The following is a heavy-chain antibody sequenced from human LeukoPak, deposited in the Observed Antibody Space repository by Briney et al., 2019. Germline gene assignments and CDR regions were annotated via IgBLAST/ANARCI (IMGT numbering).Heavy chain of an antibody. Sequence: SETLSLTCTVSGGSISSSSYYWGWIRQPPGKGLEWIGSIYYSGSTYYNPSLKSRVTISVDTSKNQFSLKLSSVTAADTAVYYCASGYSSSWYSYNWFDPWGQGTLVTVSS. CDR2: IYYSGST. J-gene: IGHJ5*02. CDR3: ASGYSSSWYSYNWFDP. CDR1: GGSISSSSYY. D-gene: IGHD6-13*01. V-gene: IGHV4-39*07.